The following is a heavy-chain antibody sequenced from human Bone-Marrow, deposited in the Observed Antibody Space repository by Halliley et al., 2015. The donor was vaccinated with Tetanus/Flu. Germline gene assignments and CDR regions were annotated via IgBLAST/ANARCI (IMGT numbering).Heavy chain of an antibody. V-gene: IGHV5-51*01. CDR3: ARQAPYDGSAYDY. CDR2: GYPRAPET. D-gene: IGHD3-22*01. Sequence: IGMGYPRAPETRYTPSFQGQVTISAGKSISTAYLQVSSLKASDSAMYYCARQAPYDGSAYDYWGQGVLVAVSS. J-gene: IGHJ4*02.